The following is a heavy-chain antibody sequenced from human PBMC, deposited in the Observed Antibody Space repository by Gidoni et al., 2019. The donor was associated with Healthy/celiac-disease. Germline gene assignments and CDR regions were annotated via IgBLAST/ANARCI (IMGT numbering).Heavy chain of an antibody. CDR3: ARDLPITMPFEDAFDI. J-gene: IGHJ3*02. CDR2: INPNSGGT. D-gene: IGHD3-10*01. Sequence: QVQLVQSGAEVKKPGASVKVSCKASGYTFPGYYMHWVRQAPGQGLEWMGWINPNSGGTNYAQKFQGRVTMTRDTSISTAYMELSRLRSDDTAVYYCARDLPITMPFEDAFDIWGQGTMVTVSS. V-gene: IGHV1-2*02. CDR1: GYTFPGYY.